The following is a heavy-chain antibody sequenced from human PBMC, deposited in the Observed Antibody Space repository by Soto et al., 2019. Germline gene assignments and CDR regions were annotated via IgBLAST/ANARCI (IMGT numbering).Heavy chain of an antibody. CDR3: ARTSLVVPAATREDY. J-gene: IGHJ4*02. D-gene: IGHD2-15*01. CDR1: GFTFSSYW. CDR2: INSDGSST. V-gene: IGHV3-74*01. Sequence: EVQLVESGGGLVQPGGSLRLSCAASGFTFSSYWMHWVHQAPGKGLVWVSRINSDGSSTSYADSVKGRFTISRDNAKNTVYLQMNSLRAEDSAVYYCARTSLVVPAATREDYWGQGTLVTVSS.